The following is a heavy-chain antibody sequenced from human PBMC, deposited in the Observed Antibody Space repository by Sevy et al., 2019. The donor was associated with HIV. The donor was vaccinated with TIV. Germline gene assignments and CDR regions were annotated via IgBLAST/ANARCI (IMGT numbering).Heavy chain of an antibody. Sequence: ASVKVSCKASGYTFTSYGISWVRQAPGQGLEWMGWISAYNGNTNYAQKLQGRVTMTTDTSTSQAYMELKGLRAEDTAVYYCARDCNSASCLWGLDVWGQGTTVTVSS. CDR3: ARDCNSASCLWGLDV. J-gene: IGHJ6*02. CDR2: ISAYNGNT. D-gene: IGHD2-2*01. CDR1: GYTFTSYG. V-gene: IGHV1-18*01.